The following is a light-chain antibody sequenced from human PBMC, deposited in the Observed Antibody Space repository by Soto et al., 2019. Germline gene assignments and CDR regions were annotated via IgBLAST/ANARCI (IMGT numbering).Light chain of an antibody. CDR2: EGN. CDR1: SSDVGHYNL. J-gene: IGLJ2*01. V-gene: IGLV2-23*01. Sequence: QSVLTQPASVSGSPGQSITISCTGTSSDVGHYNLVSWYQQHPGKAPKLMIFEGNKRPSGVSHRFSGSQSGNTASLTISGLQAEDEADYFCCSYVGTITVIFGGGTKLTVL. CDR3: CSYVGTITVI.